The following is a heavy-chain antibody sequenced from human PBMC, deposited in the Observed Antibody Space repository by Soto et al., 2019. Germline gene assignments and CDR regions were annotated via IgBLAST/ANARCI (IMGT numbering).Heavy chain of an antibody. CDR2: ISYDGSNK. V-gene: IGHV3-30-3*01. D-gene: IGHD1-26*01. CDR3: ARDKGGATLLGRFDAFDI. J-gene: IGHJ3*02. CDR1: GFTFSSYA. Sequence: GGSLRLSCAASGFTFSSYAMHWVRQAPGKGLEWVAVISYDGSNKYYADSVKGRFTISRDNSKNTLYLQMNSLRAEDTAVYYCARDKGGATLLGRFDAFDIWGQGTMVTASS.